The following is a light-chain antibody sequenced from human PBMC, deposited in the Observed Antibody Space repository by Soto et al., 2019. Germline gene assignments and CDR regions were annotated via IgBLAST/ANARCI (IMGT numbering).Light chain of an antibody. V-gene: IGLV4-69*01. J-gene: IGLJ3*02. CDR1: SGHSSYA. CDR3: QTWGTGDWV. CDR2: LNSDGSH. Sequence: QPVLTQSPSASASLGASVKLTCTLSSGHSSYAIAWHQQQPEKGPRYLMKLNSDGSHSEGDGIPDRFSGSSSGAERYLTISSLQSEDEADYYCQTWGTGDWVFGGGTKLTVL.